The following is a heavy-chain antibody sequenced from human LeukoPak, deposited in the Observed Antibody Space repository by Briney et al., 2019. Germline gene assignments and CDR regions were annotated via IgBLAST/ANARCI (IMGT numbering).Heavy chain of an antibody. CDR2: INHSGST. V-gene: IGHV4-34*01. CDR1: GGSFSGYY. J-gene: IGHJ6*02. CDR3: ARAYSNFPYYYYYYGMDV. D-gene: IGHD4-4*01. Sequence: SETLSLTCAVYGGSFSGYYWSWIRQPPGKGLEWIGEINHSGSTNYSPSLKSRVTISVDTSKNQFSLKLSSVTAADTAVYYCARAYSNFPYYYYYYGMDVWGQGTTVTVSS.